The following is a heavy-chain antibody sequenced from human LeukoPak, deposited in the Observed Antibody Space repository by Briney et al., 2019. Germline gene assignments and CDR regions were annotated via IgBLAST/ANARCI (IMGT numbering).Heavy chain of an antibody. CDR1: GFTFSSYA. CDR3: AKDSSEHDAFDI. CDR2: ISGSGGST. J-gene: IGHJ3*02. V-gene: IGHV3-23*01. D-gene: IGHD6-19*01. Sequence: GGSLRLSCAASGFTFSSYAMSWVRQVPGKGLEWVSLISGSGGSTYYADSVKGRFTISRDNSKNTLYLQMNSLRAEDTAVYYCAKDSSEHDAFDIWGQGTMVTVSS.